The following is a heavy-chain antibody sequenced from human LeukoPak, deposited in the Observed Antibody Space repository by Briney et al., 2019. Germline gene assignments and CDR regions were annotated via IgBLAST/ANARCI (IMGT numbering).Heavy chain of an antibody. J-gene: IGHJ4*01. Sequence: SETLSLTCSVSGDSINSSRHYWDWIRQPPGKGLKWIVNSYYKGNTYYNPSLKSRVTISVYPSKNQLSLNLTTVTAADTAYYDRARGRWLQEIDYWGQGTLVTVSS. CDR1: GDSINSSRHY. CDR3: ARGRWLQEIDY. V-gene: IGHV4-39*02. D-gene: IGHD5-24*01. CDR2: SYYKGNT.